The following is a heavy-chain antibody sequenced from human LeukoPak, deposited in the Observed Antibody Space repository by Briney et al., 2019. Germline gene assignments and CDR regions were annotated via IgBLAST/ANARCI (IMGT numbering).Heavy chain of an antibody. J-gene: IGHJ3*02. CDR2: IYYGGST. CDR3: ARYIKRTNWSGQDYAFDI. V-gene: IGHV4-59*01. D-gene: IGHD1-20*01. CDR1: GGSISGYY. Sequence: SETLSLTCTLSGGSISGYYWSWIRQSPGRGLEWLGYIYYGGSTSYNPSLKSRVNISLDTSNNQFSLTLTSVTDADTAVYYCARYIKRTNWSGQDYAFDIWGQGTMVTVSS.